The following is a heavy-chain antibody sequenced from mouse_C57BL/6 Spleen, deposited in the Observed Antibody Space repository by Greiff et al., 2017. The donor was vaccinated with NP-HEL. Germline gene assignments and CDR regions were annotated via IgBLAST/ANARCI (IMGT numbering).Heavy chain of an antibody. CDR3: ARSYGSSAWFAY. CDR1: GFTFTDYY. Sequence: EVKLEESGGGLVQPGGSLSLSCAASGFTFTDYYMSWVRQPPGKALEWLGFIRNKANGYTTEYSASVKGRFTISRDNSQSILYLQMKALRAEDSATYYCARSYGSSAWFAYWGQGTLVTVSA. J-gene: IGHJ3*01. D-gene: IGHD1-1*01. V-gene: IGHV7-3*01. CDR2: IRNKANGYTT.